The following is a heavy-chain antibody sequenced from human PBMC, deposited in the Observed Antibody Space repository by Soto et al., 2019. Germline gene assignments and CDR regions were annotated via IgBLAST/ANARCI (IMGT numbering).Heavy chain of an antibody. V-gene: IGHV4-38-2*01. Sequence: SETLSLTCAVSGYSISSGYYWGWLRQPPGKGLEWIGSIHHGGSTYYNPSLNSRVTLSIDMTNNHGSLILNSVTAADTAVYYCARVGPWVPYYYDSSPYTFENWFDPWGQGTLVTVSS. CDR3: ARVGPWVPYYYDSSPYTFENWFDP. CDR1: GYSISSGYY. J-gene: IGHJ5*02. CDR2: IHHGGST. D-gene: IGHD3-22*01.